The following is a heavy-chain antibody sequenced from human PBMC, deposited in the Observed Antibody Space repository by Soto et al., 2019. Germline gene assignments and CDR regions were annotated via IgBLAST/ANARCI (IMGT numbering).Heavy chain of an antibody. CDR1: GYIFNSFG. CDR3: ARRWTTGEIDY. Sequence: QVQLVQSGGEVKKPGASVKVSCKASGYIFNSFGISWVRQAPGQGLEWMGWISAYTGNTKYAQNFPGXXTXTXXTSTSTAYMELRSLRSDDTAVYYCARRWTTGEIDYWGQGTLVTVSS. D-gene: IGHD4-17*01. CDR2: ISAYTGNT. J-gene: IGHJ4*02. V-gene: IGHV1-18*01.